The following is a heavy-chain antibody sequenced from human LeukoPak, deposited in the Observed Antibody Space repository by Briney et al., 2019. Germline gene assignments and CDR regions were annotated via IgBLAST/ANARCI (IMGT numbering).Heavy chain of an antibody. D-gene: IGHD6-6*01. J-gene: IGHJ4*02. CDR2: INPNTGGT. V-gene: IGHV1-2*02. CDR1: GYTSTGYY. Sequence: ASVKVSCKASGYTSTGYYMHWVRQAPGQGLEWMGWINPNTGGTYYAEKFQGRVTMTRDTTISTAYMELTRLTSDDTAEYYCASYPRYSSSPPFDYWGQGTLVTVSS. CDR3: ASYPRYSSSPPFDY.